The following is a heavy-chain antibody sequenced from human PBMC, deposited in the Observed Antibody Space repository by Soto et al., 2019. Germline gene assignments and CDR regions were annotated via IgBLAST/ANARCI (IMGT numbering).Heavy chain of an antibody. CDR2: IFSNDEK. D-gene: IGHD3-22*01. Sequence: QVTLKESGPVLVKPTETLTLTCTVSGFSLSNARMGVSWIRQPPGKALEWLAHIFSNDEKSYSTSLKSRLTISKDTSKSQVVLTMTNMDPVDTATYYCARTLPDPLDGSGQSDAFDIWGQGTMVTVSS. J-gene: IGHJ3*02. CDR1: GFSLSNARMG. CDR3: ARTLPDPLDGSGQSDAFDI. V-gene: IGHV2-26*01.